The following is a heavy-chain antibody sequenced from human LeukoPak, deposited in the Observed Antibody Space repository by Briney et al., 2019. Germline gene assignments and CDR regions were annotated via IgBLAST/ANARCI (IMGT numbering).Heavy chain of an antibody. J-gene: IGHJ6*02. CDR1: GFTFDDYA. Sequence: GGSLRLSCAASGFTFDDYAMHWVRQAPGKGLEWVSGISWNSGSIGYADSVKGRFTISRDNAKNSLYLQMNSLRAEDTALYYCAKAYGSLYYYGLDVWGQGTTVTVSS. CDR3: AKAYGSLYYYGLDV. V-gene: IGHV3-9*01. D-gene: IGHD3-10*01. CDR2: ISWNSGSI.